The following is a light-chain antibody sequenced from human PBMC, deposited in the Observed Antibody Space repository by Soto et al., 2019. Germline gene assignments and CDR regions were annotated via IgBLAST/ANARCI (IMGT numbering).Light chain of an antibody. CDR3: HQFGSSPPAFT. Sequence: ESMLTQSPGTLSLSPGERATLSCRASQSVSTRYLDWYQQKPGQAPRLLIYGASIRATGIPDRFSGSGSGTDFTLTMSRLEPEDFAVYYCHQFGSSPPAFTFGQGTKLEI. CDR2: GAS. V-gene: IGKV3-20*01. J-gene: IGKJ2*01. CDR1: QSVSTRY.